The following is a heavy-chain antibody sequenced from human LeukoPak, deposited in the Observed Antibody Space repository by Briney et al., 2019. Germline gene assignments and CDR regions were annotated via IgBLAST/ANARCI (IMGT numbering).Heavy chain of an antibody. CDR3: ARGRYSSRSGGYYFDI. D-gene: IGHD2-2*01. J-gene: IGHJ4*02. V-gene: IGHV3-7*01. CDR1: GFTFSHFW. CDR2: IKKDGIEK. Sequence: PGGSLRLSCAASGFTFSHFWMSWVRQAPGKGLEWVANIKKDGIEKYYVESVKGRFTISRDNAKNSLYLQMNSLRAEDTAVYYCARGRYSSRSGGYYFDIWGQGTLVTVSS.